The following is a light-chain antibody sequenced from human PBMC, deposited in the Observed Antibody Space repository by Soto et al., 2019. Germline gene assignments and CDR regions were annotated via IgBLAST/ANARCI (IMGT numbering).Light chain of an antibody. CDR1: QSVSSSY. CDR3: QQYDNSPWT. CDR2: GAS. V-gene: IGKV3-20*01. Sequence: EIVLTQSPGTLSLSPGEGATLSCRASQSVSSSYLAWYQQKPGQAPRLLIYGASSRATGIPDRFSGGGSGTDFTLTISRLEPEYFAVYYCQQYDNSPWTFGQGNKVEIK. J-gene: IGKJ1*01.